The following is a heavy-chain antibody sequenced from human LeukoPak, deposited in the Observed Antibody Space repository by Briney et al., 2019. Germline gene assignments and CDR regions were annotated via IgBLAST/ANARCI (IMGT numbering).Heavy chain of an antibody. CDR2: ISWDGGST. Sequence: PGGSLRLSCAASGFTFDDYTMHWVRHAPGKGLEWVSLISWDGGSTYYADSVKGRFTISRDNSKNSLYLQMNSLRTEDTALYYCAKDLGGYKLSIDYWGQGTLVTVSS. V-gene: IGHV3-43*01. CDR3: AKDLGGYKLSIDY. D-gene: IGHD5-24*01. J-gene: IGHJ4*02. CDR1: GFTFDDYT.